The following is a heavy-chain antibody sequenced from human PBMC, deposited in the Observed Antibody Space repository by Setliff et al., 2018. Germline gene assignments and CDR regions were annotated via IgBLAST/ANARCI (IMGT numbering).Heavy chain of an antibody. V-gene: IGHV4-31*01. CDR3: ARCSGSYDAFDI. Sequence: SETLSLTCTVSGGSIGSGGYYWSWIRQHPGMGLEWIGYIYYSGSTYHNPSLKTLVTISVDTSKNQFSLKLSSVTAADTAVYYCARCSGSYDAFDIWGQGTMVTVSS. CDR1: GGSIGSGGYY. D-gene: IGHD1-26*01. J-gene: IGHJ3*02. CDR2: IYYSGST.